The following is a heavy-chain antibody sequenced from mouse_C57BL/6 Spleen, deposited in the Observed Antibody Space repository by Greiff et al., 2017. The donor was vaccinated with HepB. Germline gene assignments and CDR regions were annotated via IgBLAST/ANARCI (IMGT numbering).Heavy chain of an antibody. V-gene: IGHV1-53*01. CDR3: ARGGLLLRDYYAMDY. J-gene: IGHJ4*01. CDR2: INPSNGGT. CDR1: GYTFTSYW. D-gene: IGHD1-1*01. Sequence: QVQLKQPGTELVKPGASVKLSCKASGYTFTSYWMHWVKQRPGQGLEWIGNINPSNGGTNYNEKFKSKATLTVDKSSSTAYMQLSSLTSEDSAVYYCARGGLLLRDYYAMDYWGQGTSVTVSS.